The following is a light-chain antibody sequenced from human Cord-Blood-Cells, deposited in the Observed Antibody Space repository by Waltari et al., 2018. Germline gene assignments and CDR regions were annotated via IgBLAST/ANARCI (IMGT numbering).Light chain of an antibody. Sequence: DIQMTQSPSSLSASVGDRVTITCRTSQSISSYLNWYQQKPGKAPKLLIDAASSLQSGVTSRFSGSGSGTDFTLTISSLQPEDFATYYCQQGITFGQGTRLEIK. V-gene: IGKV1-39*01. CDR2: AAS. J-gene: IGKJ5*01. CDR3: QQGIT. CDR1: QSISSY.